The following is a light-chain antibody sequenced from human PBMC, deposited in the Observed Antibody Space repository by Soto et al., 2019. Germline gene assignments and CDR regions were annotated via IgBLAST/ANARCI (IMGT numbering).Light chain of an antibody. CDR1: QSVSSSF. J-gene: IGKJ1*01. CDR3: QRYGSSPWT. V-gene: IGKV3-20*01. CDR2: GAS. Sequence: EIVLTQSPGTLSLSPGERATLSCRASQSVSSSFLAWYQQKPGQAPRLLIYGASIRATGIPDRFSGSGSGADFTLTIRSVEPEDFAVYYCQRYGSSPWTFGQGTKVEIK.